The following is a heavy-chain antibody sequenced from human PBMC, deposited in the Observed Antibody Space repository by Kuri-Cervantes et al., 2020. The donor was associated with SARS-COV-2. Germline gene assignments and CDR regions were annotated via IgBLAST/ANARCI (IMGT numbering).Heavy chain of an antibody. CDR2: IYPGDSDT. V-gene: IGHV5-51*01. J-gene: IGHJ5*02. CDR3: ARSPSPEPHSYGYVGWFDP. D-gene: IGHD5-18*01. Sequence: KVSCKGSGYSFTSYWIGWVRQMPGKGLEWMGIIYPGDSDTRYSPFFQGQVTISADKSISTAYLQWSSLKASDTAIYYCARSPSPEPHSYGYVGWFDPWGQGTLVTVSS. CDR1: GYSFTSYW.